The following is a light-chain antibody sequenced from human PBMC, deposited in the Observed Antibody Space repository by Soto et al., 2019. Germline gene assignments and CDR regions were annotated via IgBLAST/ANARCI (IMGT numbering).Light chain of an antibody. Sequence: DIRVTKSASSLSASVGDRVTITCRASQSISNWLAWYQQKPGTAPKLLIYHASTLESGVPSRFRGSGSGTDFTLTISSLQPEDFATYFCQQSNSSPPTFGGGTKVDI. CDR1: QSISNW. CDR3: QQSNSSPPT. J-gene: IGKJ4*01. CDR2: HAS. V-gene: IGKV1-5*01.